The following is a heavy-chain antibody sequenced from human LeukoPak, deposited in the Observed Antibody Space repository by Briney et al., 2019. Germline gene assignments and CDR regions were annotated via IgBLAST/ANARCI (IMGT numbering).Heavy chain of an antibody. D-gene: IGHD2-2*01. CDR2: ISSSSSYI. V-gene: IGHV3-21*04. CDR1: GFTFSSYS. Sequence: AGGSLRLSCAASGFTFSSYSMNWVRQAPGKGLEWVSSISSSSSYIYYADSVKGRFTISRDNSKSTLYLQMNNLRAEDTAIYYCAKRQGSSASCYDYWGQGTLVTVSS. CDR3: AKRQGSSASCYDY. J-gene: IGHJ4*02.